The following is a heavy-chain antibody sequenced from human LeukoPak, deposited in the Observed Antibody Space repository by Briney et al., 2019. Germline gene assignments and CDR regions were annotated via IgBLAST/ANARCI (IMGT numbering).Heavy chain of an antibody. CDR3: ARDFSEYSSSWYRFDY. Sequence: GGSLRLSCAASGLTFSSYAMSWVRQAPGKGLEWVSSISDSGGSTYYADSVKGRFTISRDNAKNSLYLQMNSLRAEDTAVYYCARDFSEYSSSWYRFDYWGQGTLVTVSS. D-gene: IGHD6-13*01. J-gene: IGHJ4*02. CDR2: ISDSGGST. CDR1: GLTFSSYA. V-gene: IGHV3-23*01.